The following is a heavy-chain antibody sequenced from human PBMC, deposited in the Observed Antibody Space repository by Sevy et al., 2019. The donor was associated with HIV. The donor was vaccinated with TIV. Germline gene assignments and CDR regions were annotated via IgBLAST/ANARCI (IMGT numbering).Heavy chain of an antibody. CDR3: ARSLAAAEGWFDP. Sequence: GGSLRLSCVGSGFTFREYSMNWVRQAPGKGLEWVSYISGSSTTIEHADSVKGRFSISRDNADNSVFLQMNRLRVEDTAVYYCARSLAAAEGWFDPWGQGTLVTVSS. CDR1: GFTFREYS. J-gene: IGHJ5*02. D-gene: IGHD6-13*01. CDR2: ISGSSTTI. V-gene: IGHV3-48*01.